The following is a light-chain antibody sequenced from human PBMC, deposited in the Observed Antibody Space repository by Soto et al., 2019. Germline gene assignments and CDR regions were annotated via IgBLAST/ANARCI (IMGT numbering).Light chain of an antibody. V-gene: IGKV1-9*01. CDR1: HGIGSY. J-gene: IGKJ5*01. Sequence: DIQLTQSPSFLSASVGDRVTITCRASHGIGSYLSWYQQTSGKAPRLLIYGASTLQSGVPSRFSGSGSGAEFTLTISSLQPEDFATYYCQHLNTYPFTFGPGTRLDIK. CDR3: QHLNTYPFT. CDR2: GAS.